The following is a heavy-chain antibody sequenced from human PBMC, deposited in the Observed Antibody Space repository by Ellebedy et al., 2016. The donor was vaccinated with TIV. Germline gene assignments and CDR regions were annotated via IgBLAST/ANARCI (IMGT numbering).Heavy chain of an antibody. D-gene: IGHD3-16*01. CDR3: ARDLGTYGQKWFDP. J-gene: IGHJ5*02. Sequence: MPSETLSLTCSVSGTSIRDFYWSWIRQTPGKGLEWLGYMFNGGSSNYNLALKSRVAIITDTSKNQVALKLDSVTAADTAVYFCARDLGTYGQKWFDPWGQGILVTVAS. V-gene: IGHV4-59*01. CDR2: MFNGGSS. CDR1: GTSIRDFY.